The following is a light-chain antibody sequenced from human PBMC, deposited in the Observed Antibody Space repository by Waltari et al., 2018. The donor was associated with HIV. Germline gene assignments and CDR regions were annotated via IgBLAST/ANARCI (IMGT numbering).Light chain of an antibody. CDR2: EVN. J-gene: IGLJ3*02. V-gene: IGLV2-8*01. CDR3: SSYAGYNKLAV. CDR1: SSDVGGYNY. Sequence: QSALTQPPSASGSPGQSITISCTGTSSDVGGYNYVSWYQQHPGKAPKVIIYEVNKRPAGVPDRFAGSKSGNTASLTVSGLQAEDEADYYGSSYAGYNKLAVFGGGTKLTVL.